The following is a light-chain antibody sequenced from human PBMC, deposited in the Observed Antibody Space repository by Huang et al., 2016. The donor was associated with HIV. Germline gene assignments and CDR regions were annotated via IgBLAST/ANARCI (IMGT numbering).Light chain of an antibody. CDR3: QQRSYWPPT. Sequence: EVVLTQSPATLSLSAGERATVSCRASHSVSSYLAWYQHQPGQAPRLLIYDASKRATGIPARCSGSGSGTDFTLTISSLEPDDFAVYYCQQRSYWPPTFGPGTKVDIK. CDR2: DAS. V-gene: IGKV3-11*01. CDR1: HSVSSY. J-gene: IGKJ3*01.